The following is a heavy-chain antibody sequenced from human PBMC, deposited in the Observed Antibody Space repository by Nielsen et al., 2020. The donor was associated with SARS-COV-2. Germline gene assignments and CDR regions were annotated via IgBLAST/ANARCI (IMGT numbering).Heavy chain of an antibody. Sequence: GGSLRLSCAASGLSVSDTYMTWVRQAPGKGLEWVSGISAAGYNSYFADSVKGRFTISRDNSKNTLYLQMNSLTAEDTAVYYCAKFGTSGYYPHYYYCYMDVWGKGTTVSVSS. V-gene: IGHV3-23*01. CDR1: GLSVSDTY. CDR3: AKFGTSGYYPHYYYCYMDV. D-gene: IGHD3-22*01. CDR2: ISAAGYNS. J-gene: IGHJ6*03.